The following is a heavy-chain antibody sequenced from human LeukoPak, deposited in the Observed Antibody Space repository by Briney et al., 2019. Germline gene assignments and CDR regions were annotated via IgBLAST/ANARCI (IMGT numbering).Heavy chain of an antibody. CDR2: IYYSGST. V-gene: IGHV4-39*07. CDR3: ARATYYYDSSGYGFDI. CDR1: GGSISSSSYY. Sequence: PSETLSLTCTVSGGSISSSSYYWGWIRQPPGKGLEWIGSIYYSGSTYYNPSLKSRVTISVDTSKTQFSLKLSSVTAADTAVYYCARATYYYDSSGYGFDIWGQGTMVTVSS. D-gene: IGHD3-22*01. J-gene: IGHJ3*02.